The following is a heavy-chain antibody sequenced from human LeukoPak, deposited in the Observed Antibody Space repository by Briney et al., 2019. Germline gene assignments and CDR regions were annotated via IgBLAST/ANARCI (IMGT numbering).Heavy chain of an antibody. J-gene: IGHJ4*02. D-gene: IGHD5-12*01. CDR1: GFTFSSYE. CDR3: AREYHSGYADY. Sequence: GGSLRLSCAASGFTFSSYEMNWVRQAPGKWLEWVSYISSSGSTIYYADSVKGRFTISRDTAKNSLYLQMNSLRAEDTAVYYCAREYHSGYADYWGQGTLVTVSS. V-gene: IGHV3-48*03. CDR2: ISSSGSTI.